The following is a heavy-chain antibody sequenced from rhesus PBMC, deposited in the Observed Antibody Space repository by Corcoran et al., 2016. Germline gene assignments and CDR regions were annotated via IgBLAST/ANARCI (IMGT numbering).Heavy chain of an antibody. V-gene: IGHV4-169*02. Sequence: QLQLQESGPGLVKPSETLSVTCSVSGGSISSSYWSWIRQAPGKGLEFIGFFYGCGSSTTYNPSLKSRVTLSVDTSKNQLSLKLSSVTTADTAVYYCARDEVSRGDFDYWGQGVLVTVSS. J-gene: IGHJ4*01. CDR2: FYGCGSST. CDR1: GGSISSSY. CDR3: ARDEVSRGDFDY.